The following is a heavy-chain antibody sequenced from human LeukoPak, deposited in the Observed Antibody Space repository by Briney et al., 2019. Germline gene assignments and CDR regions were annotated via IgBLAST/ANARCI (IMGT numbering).Heavy chain of an antibody. J-gene: IGHJ4*02. D-gene: IGHD2-2*01. CDR3: AKMKYQLLSYFDY. V-gene: IGHV3-30*02. Sequence: GGSLRLSCAASGFTFSSYVMHWVRQAPGKGLEWVTFIQYDGTNKYYADSVKGRFTFSRDNSKNTLYLQMNSLRAEDTAVYYCAKMKYQLLSYFDYWGQGTLVTVSS. CDR2: IQYDGTNK. CDR1: GFTFSSYV.